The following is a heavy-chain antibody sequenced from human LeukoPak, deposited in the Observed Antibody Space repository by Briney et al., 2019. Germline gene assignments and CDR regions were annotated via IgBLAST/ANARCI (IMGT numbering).Heavy chain of an antibody. CDR2: MNPNSGNT. Sequence: GASVKASCKASGYTFTSYDINWVRQATGQGLEWMGWMNPNSGNTGYAQKFQGRVTMTRNTSISTAYMELSSLRSEDTAVYYCARRLYGSGSYQSDYWGQGTLVTVSS. CDR3: ARRLYGSGSYQSDY. J-gene: IGHJ4*02. CDR1: GYTFTSYD. V-gene: IGHV1-8*01. D-gene: IGHD3-10*01.